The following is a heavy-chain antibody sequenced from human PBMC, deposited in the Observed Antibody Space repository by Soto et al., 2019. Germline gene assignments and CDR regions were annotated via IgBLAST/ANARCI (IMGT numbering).Heavy chain of an antibody. CDR2: ISGSSSST. Sequence: GGSLRLSCAASGFTFSDYYMSWIRQAPGKGLEWVSYISGSSSSTNQADSVRGRFTISRDNAKNSLYLQMNSLRADDTAVYYCARVRAVAGSLYLWDYWGQGTLVTVPQ. D-gene: IGHD6-19*01. V-gene: IGHV3-11*06. CDR3: ARVRAVAGSLYLWDY. CDR1: GFTFSDYY. J-gene: IGHJ4*02.